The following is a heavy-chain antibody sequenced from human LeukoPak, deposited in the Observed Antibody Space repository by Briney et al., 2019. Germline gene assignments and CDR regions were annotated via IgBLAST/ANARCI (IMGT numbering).Heavy chain of an antibody. Sequence: SETLSLTCTVSGGSISSGSYYWSWIRQPAGKGLEWIGRIYTSGSTNYNPSLKSRITISVDTSKNQFSLKLSSVTAADTALYYCARERGDLVVDYSGQGTLVTVSS. V-gene: IGHV4-61*02. CDR3: ARERGDLVVDY. J-gene: IGHJ4*02. D-gene: IGHD2-15*01. CDR1: GGSISSGSYY. CDR2: IYTSGST.